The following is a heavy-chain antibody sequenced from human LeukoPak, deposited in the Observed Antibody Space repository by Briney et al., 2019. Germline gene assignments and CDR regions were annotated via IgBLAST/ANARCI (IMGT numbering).Heavy chain of an antibody. Sequence: GGSLRLSCAASGFTFSSYGMHWVRQAPGKGLEWVAFIRYDGSNKYYADSVKGRFTISRDNSKNTLYLQMNSLRAEDTAVYYCAKDLYLASSSAFDIWGQGTMVTVSS. D-gene: IGHD2-2*02. CDR2: IRYDGSNK. CDR1: GFTFSSYG. J-gene: IGHJ3*02. CDR3: AKDLYLASSSAFDI. V-gene: IGHV3-30*02.